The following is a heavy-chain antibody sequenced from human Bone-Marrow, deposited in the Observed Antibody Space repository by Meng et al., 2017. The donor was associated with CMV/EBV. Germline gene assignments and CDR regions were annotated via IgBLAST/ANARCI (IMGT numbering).Heavy chain of an antibody. CDR3: ARAWSGTVTTGLWFDP. D-gene: IGHD4-17*01. CDR1: GGSFSGYY. CDR2: INHSGST. Sequence: SETLSLTCAVYGGSFSGYYWSWIRQPPGKGLEWIGEINHSGSTNYNPSLKSRVTISVDTSKNQFSLKLSSVTAADTAVYYCARAWSGTVTTGLWFDPWGQGTLVTVSS. V-gene: IGHV4-34*01. J-gene: IGHJ5*02.